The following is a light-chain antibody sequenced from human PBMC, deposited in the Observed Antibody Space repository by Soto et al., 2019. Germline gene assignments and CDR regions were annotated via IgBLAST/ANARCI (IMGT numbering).Light chain of an antibody. CDR1: QSVDIN. CDR2: GAS. V-gene: IGKV3-15*01. Sequence: EIVLTQSPATLSVSPGERVTLSCRASQSVDINLAWYQQKPGQAPRLLIYGASTRATDMPGRFSGRGAGAEFTLTISSLQSEDFAVYYCQQYDNWPWTFGQGTKVDVK. CDR3: QQYDNWPWT. J-gene: IGKJ1*01.